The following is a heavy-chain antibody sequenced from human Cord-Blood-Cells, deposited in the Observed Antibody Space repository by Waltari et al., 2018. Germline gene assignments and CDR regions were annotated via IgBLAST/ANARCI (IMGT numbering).Heavy chain of an antibody. CDR1: VGTFSSYD. CDR2: IIPIFGTA. V-gene: IGHV1-69*06. Sequence: QVQLVQSGAEVKKPGSSVKVSCKASVGTFSSYDISWVRQAPGQGLGWMGGIIPIFGTANYAQKFQGRVTITADKSTSTAHMELSSLRSEDTAVYYCARGHNWDDAFDIWGQGTMVTVSS. D-gene: IGHD1-20*01. CDR3: ARGHNWDDAFDI. J-gene: IGHJ3*02.